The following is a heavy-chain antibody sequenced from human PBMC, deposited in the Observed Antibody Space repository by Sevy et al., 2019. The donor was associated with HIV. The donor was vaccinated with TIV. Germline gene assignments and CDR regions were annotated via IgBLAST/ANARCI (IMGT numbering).Heavy chain of an antibody. J-gene: IGHJ3*02. Sequence: GGSLRLSCAASGFTFSSYSMNWVRQAPGTGLEWVSYISSSSSTIYYADSVKGRFTISRDNAKNSLYLQMNSLRAEDTAVYYCARDRRGFGGNYAFDIWGQGTMVTVSS. D-gene: IGHD2-21*02. CDR3: ARDRRGFGGNYAFDI. CDR1: GFTFSSYS. CDR2: ISSSSSTI. V-gene: IGHV3-48*01.